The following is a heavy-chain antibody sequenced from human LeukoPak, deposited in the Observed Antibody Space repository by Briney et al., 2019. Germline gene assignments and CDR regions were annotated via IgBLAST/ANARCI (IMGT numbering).Heavy chain of an antibody. CDR2: IKSKTDGSTT. CDR1: GFTFSNAW. Sequence: PGGSLRLSCAASGFTFSNAWMSWVCQAPGKGLEWVGRIKSKTDGSTTDYAAPVKGRFTITRDDSKNTLYLQMNSLKTEDTALYYCTTDRYGSGSYPRIDYWGQGTLVTVSS. D-gene: IGHD3-10*01. V-gene: IGHV3-15*01. J-gene: IGHJ4*02. CDR3: TTDRYGSGSYPRIDY.